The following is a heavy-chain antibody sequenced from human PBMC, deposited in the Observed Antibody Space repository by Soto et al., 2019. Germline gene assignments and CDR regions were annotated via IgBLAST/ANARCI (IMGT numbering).Heavy chain of an antibody. Sequence: QVQLVESGGSVVQPGRSLSLTCAASGFTFSSYGMHWVRQAPGKGLEWVAVISYDGSNKYYADSVKGRFTISRDNSKNTLYLQVNSLRAEDTAVYYCPKPPSSSWYSDYWGQGTLVTVSS. CDR2: ISYDGSNK. V-gene: IGHV3-30*18. CDR1: GFTFSSYG. CDR3: PKPPSSSWYSDY. D-gene: IGHD6-13*01. J-gene: IGHJ4*02.